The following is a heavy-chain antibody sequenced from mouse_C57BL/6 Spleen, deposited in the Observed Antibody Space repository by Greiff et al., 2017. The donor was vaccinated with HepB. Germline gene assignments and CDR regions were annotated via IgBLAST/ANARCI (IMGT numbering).Heavy chain of an antibody. CDR1: GYTFTDYY. CDR3: ARIDGYYPYYFDD. V-gene: IGHV1-26*01. J-gene: IGHJ2*01. D-gene: IGHD2-3*01. Sequence: EVQLQQSGPELVKPGASVKISCKASGYTFTDYYMNWVMQSPGKSLEWIGDINPNNGGTSYNQKFKGKDTLTVDKSSSTAYMELRRLTSEDSAVYYSARIDGYYPYYFDDWGQGTTLTVSS. CDR2: INPNNGGT.